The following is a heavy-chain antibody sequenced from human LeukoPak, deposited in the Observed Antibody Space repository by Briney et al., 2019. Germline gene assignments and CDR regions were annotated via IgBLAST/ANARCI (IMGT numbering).Heavy chain of an antibody. CDR2: IYTRGST. Sequence: PSETLSLTCTVPGGSISSYYWSWIRQPAGKGLEWIGRIYTRGSTNYNPSLRSRVTMSLDTSKKQFSLRLTSVTAADTAVYYCARDLRTGGAFDIWGQGTRVTVSS. D-gene: IGHD1-1*01. V-gene: IGHV4-4*07. CDR3: ARDLRTGGAFDI. CDR1: GGSISSYY. J-gene: IGHJ3*02.